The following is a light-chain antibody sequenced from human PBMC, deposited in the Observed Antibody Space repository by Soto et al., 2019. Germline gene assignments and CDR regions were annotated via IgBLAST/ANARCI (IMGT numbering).Light chain of an antibody. CDR2: AAS. CDR1: QGISSY. Sequence: IPLTQSPSSLSASVGDRVTTTCRASQGISSYLAWYQQKPGKAPKLLIYAASTLQSGVPSRFSGSGSGTDFTLTISSLQPEDFATYYCQQLNSYPRTFGQGTKVEIK. CDR3: QQLNSYPRT. J-gene: IGKJ1*01. V-gene: IGKV1-9*01.